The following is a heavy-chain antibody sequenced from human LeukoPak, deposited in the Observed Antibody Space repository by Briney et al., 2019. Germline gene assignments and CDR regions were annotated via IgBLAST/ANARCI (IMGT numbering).Heavy chain of an antibody. CDR3: AKGSYGDPLDDWFDP. V-gene: IGHV3-30*18. CDR2: ISYDGSNK. D-gene: IGHD4-17*01. Sequence: PGRSLRLSCAASGFTFSSYGMHWVRQAPGKGLEWVAVISYDGSNKYYADSVEGRFTISRDNSKNTLYLQMNSLRAEDTAVYYCAKGSYGDPLDDWFDPWGQGTLVTVSS. CDR1: GFTFSSYG. J-gene: IGHJ5*02.